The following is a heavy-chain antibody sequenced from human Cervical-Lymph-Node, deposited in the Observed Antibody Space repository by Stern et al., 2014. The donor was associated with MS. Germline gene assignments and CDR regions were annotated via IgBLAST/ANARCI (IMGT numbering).Heavy chain of an antibody. J-gene: IGHJ4*02. CDR1: GFTFTYYA. Sequence: VQLVQSGGSLVQPGGSLRLYCAASGFTFTYYAMSWVRQAPGKGLEWVSAISGSGDNTYYADSVKGRFTISRDNSNSTLYLQMNRLRVDDTAVYYCEKEGVLVASFDYWGQGTLVTVSS. D-gene: IGHD5-12*01. V-gene: IGHV3-23*04. CDR2: ISGSGDNT. CDR3: EKEGVLVASFDY.